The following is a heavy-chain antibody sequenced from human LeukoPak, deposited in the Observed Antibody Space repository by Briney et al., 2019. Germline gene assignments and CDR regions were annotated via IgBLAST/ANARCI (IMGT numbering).Heavy chain of an antibody. CDR2: ISGSGGST. V-gene: IGHV3-23*01. CDR3: AKDMRFDWTPYYFDY. J-gene: IGHJ4*02. D-gene: IGHD3-9*01. CDR1: GFTFSSYA. Sequence: GGSLRLSCAASGFTFSSYAMSWVRQAPGKGLEWVSAISGSGGSTYYADSVKGRFTISRDNSKNTLYLQMNSLRAEDTAVYDCAKDMRFDWTPYYFDYWGQGTLVTVSS.